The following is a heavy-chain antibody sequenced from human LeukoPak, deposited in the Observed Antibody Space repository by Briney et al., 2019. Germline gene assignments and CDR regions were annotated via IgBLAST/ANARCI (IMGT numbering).Heavy chain of an antibody. CDR1: GYTFTSYG. Sequence: ASVKVSCKASGYTFTSYGINWVRQATGQGLEWMGWMNPNSGNTGYAQKFQGRVTITRNTSISTAYMELSSLRAEDTAVYYCVSSWPPRGRYYYMDVWGKGTTVTVSS. D-gene: IGHD6-13*01. V-gene: IGHV1-8*03. CDR2: MNPNSGNT. J-gene: IGHJ6*03. CDR3: VSSWPPRGRYYYMDV.